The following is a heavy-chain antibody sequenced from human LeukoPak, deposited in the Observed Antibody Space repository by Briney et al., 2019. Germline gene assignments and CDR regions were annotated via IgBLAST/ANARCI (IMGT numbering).Heavy chain of an antibody. CDR3: AKDPYDSSSWYSVGNY. J-gene: IGHJ4*02. Sequence: PGRSLRLSCAASGFTFSSYGMHWVRQAPGKGLEWVAVIWYDGSNKYYADSVKGRFTISRDNSKNTLYLQMNSLRAEDTAVYYCAKDPYDSSSWYSVGNYWGQGTLVTVSS. V-gene: IGHV3-33*06. CDR1: GFTFSSYG. CDR2: IWYDGSNK. D-gene: IGHD6-13*01.